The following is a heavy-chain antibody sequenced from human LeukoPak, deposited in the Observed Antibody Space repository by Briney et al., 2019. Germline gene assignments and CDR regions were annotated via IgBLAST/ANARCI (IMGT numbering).Heavy chain of an antibody. J-gene: IGHJ5*02. CDR3: AREPIVVVVAATHVWFDP. CDR1: GYTFTGYY. V-gene: IGHV1-2*02. D-gene: IGHD2-15*01. CDR2: INPNSGGT. Sequence: ASVKVSCKASGYTFTGYYMHWVRQAPGQGLERMGWINPNSGGTNYAQKFQGRVTMTRDTSISTAYMELSRLRSDDTAVYYCAREPIVVVVAATHVWFDPWGQGTLVTISS.